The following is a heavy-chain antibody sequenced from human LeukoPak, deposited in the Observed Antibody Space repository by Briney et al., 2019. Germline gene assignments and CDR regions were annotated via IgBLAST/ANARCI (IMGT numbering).Heavy chain of an antibody. CDR1: GFTFSSNG. CDR3: VKVFRTIPAAGTTFYYFYMDV. CDR2: ISGSSDNT. Sequence: AGSLRLSCAASGFTFSSNGMHWVGQAPGKGPEWVSSISGSSDNTYYADSVKGRFTISRDNSKDTLYLQLNSLRAEDTAVYFCVKVFRTIPAAGTTFYYFYMDVWGEGTTVTVSS. D-gene: IGHD6-13*01. V-gene: IGHV3-23*01. J-gene: IGHJ6*03.